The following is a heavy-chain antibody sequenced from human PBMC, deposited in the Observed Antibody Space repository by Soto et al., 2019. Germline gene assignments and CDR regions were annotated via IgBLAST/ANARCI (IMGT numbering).Heavy chain of an antibody. CDR1: GFTFSNAW. CDR3: TTARGYCTNGVCYLPFDY. J-gene: IGHJ4*02. CDR2: IKSKTDGGTT. Sequence: GGSLRLSCAASGFTFSNAWMSWVRQAPGKGLEWVGRIKSKTDGGTTDYAAPVKGRFTISRDDSKNTLYLQMNSLKTEDTAVYYCTTARGYCTNGVCYLPFDYWGQGTLVTVSS. V-gene: IGHV3-15*01. D-gene: IGHD2-8*01.